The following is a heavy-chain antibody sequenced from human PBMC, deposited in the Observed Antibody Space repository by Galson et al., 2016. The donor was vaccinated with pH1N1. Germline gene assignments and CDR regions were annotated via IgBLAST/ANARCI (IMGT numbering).Heavy chain of an antibody. D-gene: IGHD1-26*01. Sequence: SLRLSCAGSGFTFSDYWMSWIRQAPGKGLEWVANIKQDGSQKYFVDSVKGRFTISRDNAKNSLFLQMNSLRAEDTALYYCVRKVGDFWGQGTMVTVSS. CDR2: IKQDGSQK. CDR1: GFTFSDYW. V-gene: IGHV3-7*01. CDR3: VRKVGDF. J-gene: IGHJ3*01.